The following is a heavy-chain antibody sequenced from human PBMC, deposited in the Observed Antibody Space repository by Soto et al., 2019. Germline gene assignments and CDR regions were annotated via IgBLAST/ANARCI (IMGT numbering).Heavy chain of an antibody. D-gene: IGHD3-16*01. CDR3: AHKGGGDRILDY. CDR2: IYWDDDK. Sequence: QITLKESGPTLVKPTQTLTLTCTFSGFSLSTRGVGVGWIRQPPGKALEWLAIIYWDDDKRYSPSLKSRLTTTKDTTKNQVVITTTYMDPGDTATFDCAHKGGGDRILDYWGQGTLVTVSS. CDR1: GFSLSTRGVG. J-gene: IGHJ4*02. V-gene: IGHV2-5*02.